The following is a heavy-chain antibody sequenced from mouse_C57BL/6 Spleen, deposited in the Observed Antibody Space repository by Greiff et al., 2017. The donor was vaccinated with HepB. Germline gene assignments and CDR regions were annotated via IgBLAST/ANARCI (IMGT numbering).Heavy chain of an antibody. Sequence: QDQLQQSGAELARPGASVKMSCKASGYTFTSYTMHWVKQRPGQGLEWIGYINPSSGYTKYNQKFKDKATLTADKSSSTAYMPLSSLTSEDSAVYYCASGGACYSNYDAMDYWGQGTSVTVSS. CDR2: INPSSGYT. D-gene: IGHD2-5*01. CDR3: ASGGACYSNYDAMDY. J-gene: IGHJ4*01. V-gene: IGHV1-4*01. CDR1: GYTFTSYT.